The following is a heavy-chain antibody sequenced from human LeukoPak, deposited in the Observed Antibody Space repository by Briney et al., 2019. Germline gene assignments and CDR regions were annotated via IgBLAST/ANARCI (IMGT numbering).Heavy chain of an antibody. CDR2: ISSTGST. Sequence: SETLSLTCAVSGGSISSGGYSWSWIRQPPGKGLEWIGYISSTGSTYYNPSLKSRLSISLDTSKNQFSLNLSSVTAADTAVFYCARLGVTQDAFDIWGQGTMVTVSS. CDR1: GGSISSGGYS. D-gene: IGHD3-10*01. CDR3: ARLGVTQDAFDI. J-gene: IGHJ3*02. V-gene: IGHV4-30-4*07.